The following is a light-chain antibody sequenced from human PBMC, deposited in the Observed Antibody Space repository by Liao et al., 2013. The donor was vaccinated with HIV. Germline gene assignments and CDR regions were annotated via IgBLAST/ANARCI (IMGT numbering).Light chain of an antibody. CDR2: YDS. CDR1: NIGSKS. V-gene: IGLV3-21*01. J-gene: IGLJ1*01. CDR3: QVWDDSTDHFFV. Sequence: SYELTQPPSVSVAPGKTARITCGGNNIGSKSVNWYQQRPGQAPVLVIYYDSERPSGIPERFSGSKSGNTAALTISRVEAGDEADYHCQVWDDSTDHFFVFGSGTKLTVL.